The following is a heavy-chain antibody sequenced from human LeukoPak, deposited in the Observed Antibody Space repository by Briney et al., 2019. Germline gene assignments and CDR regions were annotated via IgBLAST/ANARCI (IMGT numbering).Heavy chain of an antibody. Sequence: PSETLSLTCTVSGGSISSYYWSWIRQPPGKGLEWIGYIYYSGSTNYNPSLKSRVTISVDTSKNQFSLKLSSVTAADTAVYYCARGDSYYDFWSGHFDYWGQGTLVTVSS. CDR1: GGSISSYY. J-gene: IGHJ4*02. D-gene: IGHD3-3*01. CDR2: IYYSGST. CDR3: ARGDSYYDFWSGHFDY. V-gene: IGHV4-59*08.